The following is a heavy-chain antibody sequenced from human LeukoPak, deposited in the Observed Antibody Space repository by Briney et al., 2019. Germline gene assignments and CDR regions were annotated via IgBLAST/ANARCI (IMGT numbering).Heavy chain of an antibody. CDR2: VNHSGST. Sequence: SESLSLTCAVYGGSFSGYYWSWIRQPPGKGLEWIGAVNHSGSTNYNPSISSRVTISVDTSKIQFSLKLSSVTAADSAVYYCARVRGLDYYGSGCYYRSGYFDYWGQGTLVTVSS. V-gene: IGHV4-34*01. CDR3: ARVRGLDYYGSGCYYRSGYFDY. D-gene: IGHD3-10*01. J-gene: IGHJ4*02. CDR1: GGSFSGYY.